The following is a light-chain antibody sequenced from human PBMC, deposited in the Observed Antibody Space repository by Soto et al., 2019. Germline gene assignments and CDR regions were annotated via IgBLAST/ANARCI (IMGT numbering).Light chain of an antibody. CDR1: QSVSSN. CDR2: GAS. J-gene: IGKJ3*01. Sequence: EIVLTQSPATLSLSPGERATLSCRASQSVSSNLAWYQQKPCQAHRLLIYGASTRATGIPARFSGSGSGTEFTLTISSLQSEDFAVYYCQQYINWPSFTFGPGTKLDIK. V-gene: IGKV3-15*01. CDR3: QQYINWPSFT.